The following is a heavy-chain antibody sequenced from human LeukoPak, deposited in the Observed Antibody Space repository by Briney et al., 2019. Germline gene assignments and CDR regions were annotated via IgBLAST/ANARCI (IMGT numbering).Heavy chain of an antibody. Sequence: SETLSLTCTVSGGSISSGGYYWSWIRQHPGKGLEWIGYIYYSGSTYYNPSLKSRVTISVDTSKNQFSLKLTSVTAADTAVYYCAAGGYYDNSGTDYWGQGTLVTVSS. J-gene: IGHJ4*02. V-gene: IGHV4-31*03. CDR2: IYYSGST. D-gene: IGHD3-22*01. CDR3: AAGGYYDNSGTDY. CDR1: GGSISSGGYY.